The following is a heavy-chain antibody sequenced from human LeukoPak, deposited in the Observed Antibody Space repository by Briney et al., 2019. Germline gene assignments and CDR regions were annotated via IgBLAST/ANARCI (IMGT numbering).Heavy chain of an antibody. Sequence: PGGSLRLSSAASGFTFSSYAMHWVRQAPGKGLEWVAVISYDGSNKYYADSVKGRFTISRDNSKNTLYLQMNSLRAEDTAVYYCARDPPMTMVLYSYGMDVWGQGTTVTVSS. CDR1: GFTFSSYA. CDR3: ARDPPMTMVLYSYGMDV. J-gene: IGHJ6*02. V-gene: IGHV3-30-3*01. CDR2: ISYDGSNK. D-gene: IGHD4/OR15-4a*01.